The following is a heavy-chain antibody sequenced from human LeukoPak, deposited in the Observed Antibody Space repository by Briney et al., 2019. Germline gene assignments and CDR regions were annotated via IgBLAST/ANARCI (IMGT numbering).Heavy chain of an antibody. Sequence: GGSLRLSCAASGFTFSSFWMHWVRHAPGEGLVWVSRINTDGSSTTYADSVKGRFTISRDNAKNTLYLQMNSLRAEDTAVYYCARDREFCISTSCCKPLDYWGQGTLVTVSS. CDR2: INTDGSST. CDR3: ARDREFCISTSCCKPLDY. CDR1: GFTFSSFW. V-gene: IGHV3-74*01. D-gene: IGHD2-2*01. J-gene: IGHJ4*02.